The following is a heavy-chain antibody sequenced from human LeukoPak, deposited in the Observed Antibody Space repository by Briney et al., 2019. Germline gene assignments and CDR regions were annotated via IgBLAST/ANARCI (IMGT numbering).Heavy chain of an antibody. V-gene: IGHV3-48*03. Sequence: GGSLRLSCAASGFYFSGYEMNWVRQAPGKGLEWVSYISSSGNTIYYADSVKGRFTISRDNAKNSLYLQMNSLRAEDTAVYYCVRGGGPSYKYNAFDIWGQGTMVTVSS. CDR3: VRGGGPSYKYNAFDI. CDR2: ISSSGNTI. D-gene: IGHD2-15*01. J-gene: IGHJ3*02. CDR1: GFYFSGYE.